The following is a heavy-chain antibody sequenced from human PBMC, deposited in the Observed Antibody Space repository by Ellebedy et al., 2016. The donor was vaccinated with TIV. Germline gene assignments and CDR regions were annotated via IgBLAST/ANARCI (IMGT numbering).Heavy chain of an antibody. V-gene: IGHV3-30*18. Sequence: LSLTCAASGFTFSSYGMHWVRQAPGKGLEWVAVISYDGSNKYYADSVKGRFTISRDNSKNTLYLQMNSLRAEDTAVYYCAKSPYGDYEASIDYWGQGTLVTVSS. CDR1: GFTFSSYG. CDR3: AKSPYGDYEASIDY. CDR2: ISYDGSNK. J-gene: IGHJ4*02. D-gene: IGHD4-17*01.